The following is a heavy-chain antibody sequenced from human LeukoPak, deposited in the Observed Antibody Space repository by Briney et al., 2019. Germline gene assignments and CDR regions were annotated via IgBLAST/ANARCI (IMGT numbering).Heavy chain of an antibody. J-gene: IGHJ4*02. CDR3: ASGFLDDFWSGHF. V-gene: IGHV3-7*01. D-gene: IGHD3-3*01. CDR2: IKQDGSEK. CDR1: GFTFTYW. Sequence: GGSLRLSCAASGFTFTYWMSRVRQAPGKGLEWVANIKQDGSEKYYVGSVKGRFTISRDNAKKSLYLQMNSLRAEDTAVYYCASGFLDDFWSGHFWGQGTLVTVSS.